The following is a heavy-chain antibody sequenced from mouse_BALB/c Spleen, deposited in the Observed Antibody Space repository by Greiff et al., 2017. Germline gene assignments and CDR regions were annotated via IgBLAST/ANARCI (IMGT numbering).Heavy chain of an antibody. CDR3: TRSGVLYYYAIDY. D-gene: IGHD6-5*01. Sequence: EVQGVESGGGLVQPGGSMKLSCVASGFTFSNYWMNWVRQSPEKGLEWVAEIRLKSNNYATHYAESVKGRFTISRDDSKSSVYLQMNNLRAEDTGIYYCTRSGVLYYYAIDYWGQGTSVTVSS. V-gene: IGHV6-6*02. CDR2: IRLKSNNYAT. CDR1: GFTFSNYW. J-gene: IGHJ4*01.